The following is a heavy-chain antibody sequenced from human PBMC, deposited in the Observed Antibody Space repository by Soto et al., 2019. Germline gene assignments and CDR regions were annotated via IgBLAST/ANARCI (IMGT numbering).Heavy chain of an antibody. CDR2: IYYSGST. Sequence: SETLSLTCTVSGGSISSSSYYWGWIRQPPGKGLEWIGSIYYSGSTYYNPSLKSRVTISVDTSKNQFSLKLSSVTAADTAVYYCCTRALNYYYGMDVWGQGTTVTVYS. J-gene: IGHJ6*02. CDR3: CTRALNYYYGMDV. CDR1: GGSISSSSYY. D-gene: IGHD2-2*01. V-gene: IGHV4-39*01.